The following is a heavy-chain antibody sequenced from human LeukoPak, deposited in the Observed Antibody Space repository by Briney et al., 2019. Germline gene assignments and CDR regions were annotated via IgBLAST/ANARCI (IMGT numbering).Heavy chain of an antibody. CDR1: GFTFDDYT. V-gene: IGHV3-23*01. J-gene: IGHJ4*02. CDR2: ISGSGGST. D-gene: IGHD4/OR15-4a*01. CDR3: ARRAGAYSHPYDY. Sequence: QPGGSLRLSCAASGFTFDDYTMHWVRQAPGKGLEWVSAISGSGGSTHYSDSVKGRFTISRDNSKNTLYLQMNSLRAEDTAVYYCARRAGAYSHPYDYWGQGTLVTVSS.